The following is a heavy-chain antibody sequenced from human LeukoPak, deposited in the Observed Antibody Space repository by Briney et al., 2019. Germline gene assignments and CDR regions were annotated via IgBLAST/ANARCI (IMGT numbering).Heavy chain of an antibody. V-gene: IGHV1-69*11. Sequence: ASVKVSCKASGGTFSNDAVSWVRQAPGEGLKWMGRVIPFLGTTNYAHNFQGRVTITADQDTQTAYMELRSLRSEDTAVYFCARGPSSDLRTAFFFGYFDDWGQGTLITVSS. CDR3: ARGPSSDLRTAFFFGYFDD. CDR2: VIPFLGTT. CDR1: GGTFSNDA. D-gene: IGHD3/OR15-3a*01. J-gene: IGHJ4*02.